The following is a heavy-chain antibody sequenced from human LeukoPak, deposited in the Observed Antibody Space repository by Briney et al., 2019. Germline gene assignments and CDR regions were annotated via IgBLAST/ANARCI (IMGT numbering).Heavy chain of an antibody. D-gene: IGHD2-2*01. CDR1: GGSFSGYY. V-gene: IGHV4-34*01. Sequence: SETLSLTCAVYGGSFSGYYWSWIRQPPGKGLEWIGEINHSGSTNYNPSLKSRVTISVDTSKNQFSLKLSSVTAADTAVYYCAREIVVVPAAMDMHDAFDIWGQGTMVTVSS. CDR2: INHSGST. CDR3: AREIVVVPAAMDMHDAFDI. J-gene: IGHJ3*02.